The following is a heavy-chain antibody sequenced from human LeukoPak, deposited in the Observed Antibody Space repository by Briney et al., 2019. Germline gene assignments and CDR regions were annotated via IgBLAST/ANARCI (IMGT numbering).Heavy chain of an antibody. CDR3: ASVGYCSSTSCYRYFDY. CDR1: GFTFSSYS. V-gene: IGHV3-21*01. J-gene: IGHJ4*02. CDR2: ISSSSSYI. D-gene: IGHD2-2*01. Sequence: PGGSLRLSCAASGFTFSSYSMNWVRQAPGKGLEWVSSISSSSSYIYYADSVKGRFTISRDNAKNSLYLQMNSLRAEDTAVYYRASVGYCSSTSCYRYFDYWGQGTLVTVSS.